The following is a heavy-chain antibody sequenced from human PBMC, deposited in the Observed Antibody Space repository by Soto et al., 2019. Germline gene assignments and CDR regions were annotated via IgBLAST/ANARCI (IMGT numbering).Heavy chain of an antibody. CDR2: ISRSGDST. CDR3: AKTDKFNPQSSGWANRFYY. CDR1: GFTFSSYA. V-gene: IGHV3-23*01. J-gene: IGHJ4*02. D-gene: IGHD6-19*01. Sequence: EVQLLESGGGLVQPGGSLRLSCAASGFTFSSYAMTWVRQAPGKGLEWVSTISRSGDSTYYRDSVKGRFTISRDNSRNTVYLQMNSLRAEDTAGYYCAKTDKFNPQSSGWANRFYYWCQGTLVTVSS.